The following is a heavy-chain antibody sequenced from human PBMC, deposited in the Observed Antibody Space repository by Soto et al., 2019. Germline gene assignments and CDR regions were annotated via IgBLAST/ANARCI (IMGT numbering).Heavy chain of an antibody. J-gene: IGHJ4*02. V-gene: IGHV1-18*01. CDR1: GYSFSNYG. D-gene: IGHD3-16*01. CDR2: INTSNGNT. CDR3: ARGFIPEDY. Sequence: QVQLIQSKSEVKKPGASVKVSCKTSGYSFSNYGVSWVRQVPGQGLEWMGWINTSNGNTKYEQRFQGGVTLTTDPSTSTFFLVLTNLKFDDTAVYYCARGFIPEDYWGQGTLVTVSS.